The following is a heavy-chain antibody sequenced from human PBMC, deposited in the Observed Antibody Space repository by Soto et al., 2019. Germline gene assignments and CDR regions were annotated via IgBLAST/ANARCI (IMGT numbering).Heavy chain of an antibody. Sequence: PWGSLRLSCAASGFPFSHYWMHWVRQTPGKGLVWVSRINPAGTITNYADSVEGRFTISRDNADSALFLQMNSLSAEDTAIYYCTSDTFGLRDTWGRGTLVTVSS. J-gene: IGHJ5*02. CDR3: TSDTFGLRDT. CDR1: GFPFSHYW. CDR2: INPAGTIT. D-gene: IGHD3-16*01. V-gene: IGHV3-74*01.